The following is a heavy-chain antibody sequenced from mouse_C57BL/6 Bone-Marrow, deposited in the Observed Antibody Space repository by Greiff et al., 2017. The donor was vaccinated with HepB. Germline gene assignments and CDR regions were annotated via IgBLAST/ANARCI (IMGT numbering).Heavy chain of an antibody. CDR1: GFNIKNTY. D-gene: IGHD1-1*01. CDR3: ARDYGSSYWYFDV. Sequence: EVQLQQSVAELVRPGASVKLSCTASGFNIKNTYMHWVKQRPEQGLEWIGRIDPANGNTKYAPKFQGKATITADTSSNTAYLQLSSLTSEYTAIYYWARDYGSSYWYFDVWGTGTTVTVSS. V-gene: IGHV14-3*01. CDR2: IDPANGNT. J-gene: IGHJ1*03.